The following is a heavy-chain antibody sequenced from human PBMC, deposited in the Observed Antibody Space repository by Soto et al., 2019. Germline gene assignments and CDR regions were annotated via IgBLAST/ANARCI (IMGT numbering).Heavy chain of an antibody. CDR1: GGSFSGYY. V-gene: IGHV4-34*01. J-gene: IGHJ6*02. D-gene: IGHD5-12*01. CDR2: INHSGST. CDR3: ARAGRGAYFSGYYVPPYYYGMDV. Sequence: SETLSLTCAVYGGSFSGYYWSWIRQPPGKGLEWIGEINHSGSTSYNPSLKSRVTISVDTSKNQFSLKLSSVTAADTAVYYCARAGRGAYFSGYYVPPYYYGMDVWGQGTTVTVSS.